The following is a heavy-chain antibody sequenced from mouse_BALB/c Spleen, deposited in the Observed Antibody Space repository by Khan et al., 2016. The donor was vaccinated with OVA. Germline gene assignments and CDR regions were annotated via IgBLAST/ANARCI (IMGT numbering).Heavy chain of an antibody. CDR3: AREEALYYFDY. J-gene: IGHJ2*01. D-gene: IGHD3-2*02. CDR1: GYIFTSYW. V-gene: IGHV1S132*01. CDR2: IYPGTDNT. Sequence: VQLQQSGAELVRPGASVKLSCKTSGYIFTSYWIHWVKQRSGQGLEWIARIYPGTDNTYYTEKVKDRATLTADKSSSTAYMQLSSLKSEDSAVXFCAREEALYYFDYWGQGTTLTVSS.